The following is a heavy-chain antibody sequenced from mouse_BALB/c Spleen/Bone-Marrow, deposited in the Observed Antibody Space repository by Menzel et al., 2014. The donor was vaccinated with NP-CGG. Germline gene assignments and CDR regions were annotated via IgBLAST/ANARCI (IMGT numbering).Heavy chain of an antibody. CDR1: GYTFTDYE. CDR3: TIVAY. J-gene: IGHJ3*01. V-gene: IGHV1-15*01. Sequence: VQLQQSGAELVRPGTSVTLSCKASGYTFTDYEMHWVKQTPVHGLEWIGLIDPETGGTAYNQKFKGKATLTADKSSSTAYMDLRSLTSEDAAVYYCTIVAYWGQGTLVAVSA. CDR2: IDPETGGT.